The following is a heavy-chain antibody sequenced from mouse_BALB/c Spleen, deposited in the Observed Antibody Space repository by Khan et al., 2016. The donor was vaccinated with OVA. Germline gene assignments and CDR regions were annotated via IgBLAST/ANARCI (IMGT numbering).Heavy chain of an antibody. CDR3: AREGGAWFPY. V-gene: IGHV1-76*01. CDR2: IYPGSNNT. J-gene: IGHJ3*01. CDR1: GYTFTDYN. Sequence: QVQLQQSGAELARPGASVKLSCKASGYTFTDYNINWVKQRTGQGLEWIGEIYPGSNNTYYNETFKGKATLTADKSSSTAYLPTSRLTSAASAVYVCAREGGAWFPYGGQGTLVTVSA.